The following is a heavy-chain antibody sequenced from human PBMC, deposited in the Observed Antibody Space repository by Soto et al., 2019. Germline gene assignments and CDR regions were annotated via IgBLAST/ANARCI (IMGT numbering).Heavy chain of an antibody. Sequence: EVQLVESGGGLVQPGRSLRLSCAASGFTFDDYAMHWVRQAPGKGLEWVSGISWNSGSIGYADSVKGRFTISRDNAKNSLYLQMNSLRAEDTALYYCAKGVSYYDILTRYFQHWGQGTRVTVSS. CDR3: AKGVSYYDILTRYFQH. CDR1: GFTFDDYA. D-gene: IGHD3-9*01. J-gene: IGHJ1*01. V-gene: IGHV3-9*01. CDR2: ISWNSGSI.